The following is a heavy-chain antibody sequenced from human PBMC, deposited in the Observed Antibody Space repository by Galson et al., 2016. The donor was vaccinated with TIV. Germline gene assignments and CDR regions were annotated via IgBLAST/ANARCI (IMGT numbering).Heavy chain of an antibody. CDR2: ILYDGTNK. J-gene: IGHJ4*02. CDR1: GFSFSSYG. Sequence: SLRLSCAASGFSFSSYGMHWVRQAPGKGLEWVAVILYDGTNKYYADSVKGRFTISRDNSKNTLSLQMNSLGTEDTAVYYCAKDPSIYGDYMLAYFDYWGQGTLVTVSS. CDR3: AKDPSIYGDYMLAYFDY. D-gene: IGHD4-17*01. V-gene: IGHV3-30*18.